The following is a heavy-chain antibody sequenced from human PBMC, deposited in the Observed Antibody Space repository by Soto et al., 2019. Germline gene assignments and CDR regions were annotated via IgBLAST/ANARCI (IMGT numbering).Heavy chain of an antibody. CDR1: GYTFTDYW. CDR2: IYPGDSDT. J-gene: IGHJ6*02. Sequence: PGESLKISCKGSGYTFTDYWIGWVRQLPGKGLEWMGIIYPGDSDTRYSPSFQGHVTITVDKSTNTAYLQWNTLRASDTAMYYCARNISNFRYYYHAMDVWGQGTTVTVSS. V-gene: IGHV5-51*01. D-gene: IGHD4-4*01. CDR3: ARNISNFRYYYHAMDV.